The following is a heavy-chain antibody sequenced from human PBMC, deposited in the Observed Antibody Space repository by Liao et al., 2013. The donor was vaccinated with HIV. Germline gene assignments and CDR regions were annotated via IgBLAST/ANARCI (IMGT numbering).Heavy chain of an antibody. V-gene: IGHV4-39*07. Sequence: QLQLQESGPGLVKPSETLSLTCTVSGGSISSNNYYWGWIRQPAGKGLEWIASIYYSGSTYYNPSLKSRVTISVDTSKNQFSLKLSSVTAADTAVYYCARVRSIAARPWYFDLWGRGTLVSVSS. J-gene: IGHJ2*01. CDR1: GGSISSNNYY. CDR2: IYYSGST. D-gene: IGHD6-6*01. CDR3: ARVRSIAARPWYFDL.